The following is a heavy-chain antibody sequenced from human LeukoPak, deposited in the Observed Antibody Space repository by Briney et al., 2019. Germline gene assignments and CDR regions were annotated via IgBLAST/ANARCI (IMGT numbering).Heavy chain of an antibody. CDR1: GFTFSSYA. V-gene: IGHV3-30*01. Sequence: GRSLRLSCGASGFTFSSYAMHWVRQAPGKGLEWVAVISYDGSNKYYADSVKGRFTISRDNSKNTLYLQMNSLRAEDTAVYYCARDLSLIAYWGQGTLVTVSS. CDR3: ARDLSLIAY. CDR2: ISYDGSNK. J-gene: IGHJ4*02.